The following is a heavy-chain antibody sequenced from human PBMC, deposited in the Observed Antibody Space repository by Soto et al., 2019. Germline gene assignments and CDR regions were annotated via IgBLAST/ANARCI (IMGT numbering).Heavy chain of an antibody. CDR1: GYSFTSYW. J-gene: IGHJ6*02. D-gene: IGHD6-13*01. CDR2: IYPGDSDS. CDR3: ARGVKGSSWYPHYYYYCCGMDV. V-gene: IGHV5-51*01. Sequence: GESLKISLKGPGYSFTSYWIGWVPQMPGKGLGGMGIIYPGDSDSRYSPSFQGQVTISAHKSISTAYLQWSSLKASDTDMYYCARGVKGSSWYPHYYYYCCGMDVWGQGTTVTVSS.